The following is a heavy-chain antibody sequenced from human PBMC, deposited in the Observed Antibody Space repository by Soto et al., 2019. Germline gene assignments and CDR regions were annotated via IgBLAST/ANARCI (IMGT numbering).Heavy chain of an antibody. CDR1: GYTFTSYG. J-gene: IGHJ4*02. CDR2: FNPANRNT. CDR3: ARVRFGDPFNF. V-gene: IGHV1-18*04. Sequence: ASVKVSCKASGYTFTSYGISWVRQAPGQGLEWVGWFNPANRNTNYAQKFQDRVSMTTDTSTNTAYMELRGLRSDDTPVYYCARVRFGDPFNFWGQGTLVTVSS. D-gene: IGHD2-21*02.